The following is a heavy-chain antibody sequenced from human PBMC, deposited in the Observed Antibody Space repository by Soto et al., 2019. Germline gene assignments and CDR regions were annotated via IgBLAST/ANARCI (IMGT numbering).Heavy chain of an antibody. D-gene: IGHD1-26*01. CDR2: ISYDGSNK. Sequence: QVQLVESGGGVVQPGRSLRLSCAASGFTFSSYGMHWVRQAPGKGLEWVAVISYDGSNKYYADSVKGRFTISRDNSKNTLYLQMNSLRAEDTAVYYCAKDPSWSGRKGGDYWGQGTLVTVSS. V-gene: IGHV3-30*18. J-gene: IGHJ4*02. CDR1: GFTFSSYG. CDR3: AKDPSWSGRKGGDY.